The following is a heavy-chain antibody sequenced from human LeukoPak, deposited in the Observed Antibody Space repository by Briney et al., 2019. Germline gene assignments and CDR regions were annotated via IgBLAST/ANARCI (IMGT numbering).Heavy chain of an antibody. CDR2: ISGSGGST. CDR3: AKAVVAATRVWDY. J-gene: IGHJ4*02. D-gene: IGHD2-15*01. V-gene: IGHV3-23*01. CDR1: GFTFSSYA. Sequence: GGSLRLSCGASGFTFSSYAMSWVRQAPGKGLEWVSAISGSGGSTYYADSVKGRFTISRDNSKNTLYLQMNSLRAEDTAVYYCAKAVVAATRVWDYWGQGTLVTVSS.